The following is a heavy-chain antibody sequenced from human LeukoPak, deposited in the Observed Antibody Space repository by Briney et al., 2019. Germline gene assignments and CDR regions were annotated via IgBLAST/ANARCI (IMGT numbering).Heavy chain of an antibody. D-gene: IGHD6-19*01. Sequence: NSSQTLSLTCTVSGGSISSGDYYWSWVRQPPGKGLEWIGNIYYSGSTYYNPSLKSRVTISVDTSKNQFSLKLSSVTAADTAVYYCARDTAVAGRGNGGPFDYWGQGTLVTVSS. CDR2: IYYSGST. CDR1: GGSISSGDYY. CDR3: ARDTAVAGRGNGGPFDY. J-gene: IGHJ4*02. V-gene: IGHV4-30-4*01.